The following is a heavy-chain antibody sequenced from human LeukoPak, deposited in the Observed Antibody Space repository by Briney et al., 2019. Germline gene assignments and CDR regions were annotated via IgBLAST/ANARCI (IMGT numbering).Heavy chain of an antibody. D-gene: IGHD2-2*01. V-gene: IGHV1-58*01. J-gene: IGHJ6*02. Sequence: SVKVSCKASGFTFTSSAVQWVRQARGQRLEWIGWIVVGSGNTNYAQKFQERVTITRDMSTSTAYMELSSLRSEDTAVYYCAAGRLIGYCSSTSCSPPGYYGMDVWGQGTTVTVSS. CDR3: AAGRLIGYCSSTSCSPPGYYGMDV. CDR1: GFTFTSSA. CDR2: IVVGSGNT.